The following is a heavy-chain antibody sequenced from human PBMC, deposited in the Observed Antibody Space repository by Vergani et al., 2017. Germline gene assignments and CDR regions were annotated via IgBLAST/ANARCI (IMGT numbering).Heavy chain of an antibody. CDR3: ARVESGSYFSLVRSYFDY. J-gene: IGHJ4*02. CDR1: GYTFTSYG. CDR2: ISAYNGNT. V-gene: IGHV1-18*01. D-gene: IGHD1-26*01. Sequence: QVQLVQSGAEVKKPGASVKVSCKASGYTFTSYGISWVRQAPGQGLEWMGWISAYNGNTNYAQKLQGRVTMTTDTSTSTAYMELRSLRSDDTAVYYCARVESGSYFSLVRSYFDYWGQGTLVTVSS.